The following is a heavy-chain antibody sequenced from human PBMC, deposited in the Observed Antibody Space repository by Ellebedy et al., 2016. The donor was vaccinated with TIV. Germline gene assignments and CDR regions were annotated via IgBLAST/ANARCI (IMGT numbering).Heavy chain of an antibody. Sequence: GGSLRLSXAASEFTFSSYWMHWVRQVPGKGLVWVSHINSDGSSTNYADSVKGRFTISRDNAKNTLYLQMNSLRAEDTAVYYCARDALITYFGEGYGMDVWGRGTTVTVSS. J-gene: IGHJ6*02. CDR2: INSDGSST. CDR3: ARDALITYFGEGYGMDV. V-gene: IGHV3-74*01. D-gene: IGHD3-16*01. CDR1: EFTFSSYW.